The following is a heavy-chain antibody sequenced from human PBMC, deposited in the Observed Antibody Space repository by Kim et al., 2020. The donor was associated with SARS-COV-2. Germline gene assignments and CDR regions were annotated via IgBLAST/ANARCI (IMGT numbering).Heavy chain of an antibody. J-gene: IGHJ5*01. CDR1: GFAFSGYA. D-gene: IGHD3-10*01. Sequence: GGSLRLSCAASGFAFSGYAMSWVRQAPGKGLQWVSTITDDGVAIFYADSVRGRFTISRTNSRNTLNLQMNSLRVEDTAVYFCAKFRGASFTKWFLDFWG. CDR3: AKFRGASFTKWFLDF. CDR2: ITDDGVAI. V-gene: IGHV3-23*01.